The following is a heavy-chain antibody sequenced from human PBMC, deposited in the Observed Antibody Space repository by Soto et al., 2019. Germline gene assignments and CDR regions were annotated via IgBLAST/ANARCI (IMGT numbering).Heavy chain of an antibody. Sequence: QVQLVESGGGVVQPGRSLRLSCAASGFTFSSYGMHWVRQAPGKGLEWAAVIWYDGSNKYYADSVKGRFIISRDNSKNTLYLQMNSLRAEDTAVYYCARASPSRGSGHDYFDYWGQGTLVTVSS. CDR3: ARASPSRGSGHDYFDY. J-gene: IGHJ4*02. V-gene: IGHV3-33*01. D-gene: IGHD2-15*01. CDR2: IWYDGSNK. CDR1: GFTFSSYG.